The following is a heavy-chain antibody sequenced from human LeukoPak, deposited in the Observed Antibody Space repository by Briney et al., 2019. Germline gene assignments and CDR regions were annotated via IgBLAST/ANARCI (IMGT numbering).Heavy chain of an antibody. V-gene: IGHV3-74*01. D-gene: IGHD6-13*01. CDR3: ARGQSQRLVNWLDP. Sequence: PGGSLRLSCAASGFTFSSYWMHWVRQAPGEGLVWVSHISGDGSSTSYVDSVKGRFTISRDNAKNTLYLQMNSLRAEDTAVYYCARGQSQRLVNWLDPWGQGTLVTVSS. J-gene: IGHJ5*02. CDR1: GFTFSSYW. CDR2: ISGDGSST.